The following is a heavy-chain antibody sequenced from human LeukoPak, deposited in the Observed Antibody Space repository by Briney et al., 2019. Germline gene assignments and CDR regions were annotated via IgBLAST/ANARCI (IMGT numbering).Heavy chain of an antibody. D-gene: IGHD6-13*01. CDR2: IYYTGTT. CDR3: AREEYSSDWYGHDS. CDR1: GGSISNTNYY. Sequence: PSETLSLTCSVSGGSISNTNYYWAWIRQSPGRGLEWIGSIYYTGTTFDNLSLKSRVTLSVDTSKNQFSLRLTSVTAADTAFYYCAREEYSSDWYGHDSWGQGTLVTVSS. J-gene: IGHJ4*02. V-gene: IGHV4-39*07.